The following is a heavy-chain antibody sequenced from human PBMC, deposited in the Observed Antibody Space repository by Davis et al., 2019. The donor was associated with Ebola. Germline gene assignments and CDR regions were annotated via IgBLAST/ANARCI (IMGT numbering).Heavy chain of an antibody. CDR1: GGSISSGDYY. D-gene: IGHD3-10*02. J-gene: IGHJ5*02. CDR3: ARARYYYGRGRLDP. Sequence: MPSETLSLTCTVSGGSISSGDYYWSWIRQPPGKGLEWIGYIYYSGSTYYNPSLKSRVTISVDTSKNQFSLKLSSVTAADTAVYYCARARYYYGRGRLDPWGQGTLVTVSS. V-gene: IGHV4-30-4*01. CDR2: IYYSGST.